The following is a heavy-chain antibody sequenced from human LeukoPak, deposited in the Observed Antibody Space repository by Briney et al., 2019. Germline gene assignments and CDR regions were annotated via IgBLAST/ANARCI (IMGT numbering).Heavy chain of an antibody. CDR2: INSSSSYI. V-gene: IGHV3-21*01. D-gene: IGHD5-24*01. CDR3: ARGMADYFDY. Sequence: GGSLRLSCAASGFTFCSYSMKWVRPAPGKGREWFSSINSSSSYIYYADSVKGRFTISRDNAKNSLYLQMNSLRAEDTAVYYCARGMADYFDYWGQGTLVTVSS. CDR1: GFTFCSYS. J-gene: IGHJ4*02.